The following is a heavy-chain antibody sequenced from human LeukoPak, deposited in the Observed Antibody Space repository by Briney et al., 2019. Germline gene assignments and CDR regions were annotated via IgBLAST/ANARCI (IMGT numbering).Heavy chain of an antibody. CDR3: ARDGVAAYKEDAFDI. D-gene: IGHD6-25*01. CDR2: ISSSSSYI. CDR1: GFTFSSYS. J-gene: IGHJ3*02. Sequence: GGSLRLSCAASGFTFSSYSMNWVRQAPGKGLEWVSSISSSSSYIYYADSVKGRFTISRDNAKNSLYLQMNSLRAEDTAVYYCARDGVAAYKEDAFDIWGQGTMVTVSS. V-gene: IGHV3-21*01.